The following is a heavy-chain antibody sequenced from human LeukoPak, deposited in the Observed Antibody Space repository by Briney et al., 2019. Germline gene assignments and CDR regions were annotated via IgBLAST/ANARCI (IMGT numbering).Heavy chain of an antibody. Sequence: ASVKVSCKASGYTFTNYGISWVRQAPGQGLEWMGWINVHTGVAHYAQKFQGRVTMTRDTSISTAYMELSRLRSDDTAVFYCARTHYDSSAYYSPAGYWGQGTLVTVSS. V-gene: IGHV1-2*02. CDR2: INVHTGVA. J-gene: IGHJ4*02. D-gene: IGHD3-22*01. CDR1: GYTFTNYG. CDR3: ARTHYDSSAYYSPAGY.